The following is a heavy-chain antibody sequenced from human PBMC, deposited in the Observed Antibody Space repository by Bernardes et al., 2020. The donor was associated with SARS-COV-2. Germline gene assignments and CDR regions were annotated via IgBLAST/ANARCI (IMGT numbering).Heavy chain of an antibody. J-gene: IGHJ6*02. V-gene: IGHV3-49*04. CDR3: TRVLVVQSDYVWGIYENYYGMDV. CDR1: GFTFHDYP. D-gene: IGHD3-16*01. Sequence: GGSLRLSCTASGFTFHDYPMSWVRQAPGKGLEWVGFIRSKVYGGTTESAASVKGRFTFSRDDSKRIAYLQMNSLKAEDTAVYYCTRVLVVQSDYVWGIYENYYGMDVWGQGTTVIVSS. CDR2: IRSKVYGGTT.